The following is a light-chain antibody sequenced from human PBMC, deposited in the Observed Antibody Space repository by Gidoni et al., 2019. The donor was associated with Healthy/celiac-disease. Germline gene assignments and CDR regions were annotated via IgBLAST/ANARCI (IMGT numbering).Light chain of an antibody. V-gene: IGKV3-11*01. Sequence: EIVLTQSPATLSLSPGERATLSCRASQSVSSYLAWYQQKPSQAPRLLIYDASNRATGIPARFSGSVSGTDFTLTISSLEPEDFAVYYCQQRSNWPPLFTFGPGTKVDIK. J-gene: IGKJ3*01. CDR3: QQRSNWPPLFT. CDR2: DAS. CDR1: QSVSSY.